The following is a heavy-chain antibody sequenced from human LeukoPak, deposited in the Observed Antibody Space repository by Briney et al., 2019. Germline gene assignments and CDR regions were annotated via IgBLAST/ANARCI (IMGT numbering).Heavy chain of an antibody. CDR3: ASSRLYSSSWYGLDY. CDR2: IIAYNGNT. J-gene: IGHJ4*02. CDR1: GYTFTSYG. Sequence: GASVKVSCKASGYTFTSYGISWVRQAPGQGLEWMGWIIAYNGNTNYAQKLQGRVTMTTDTSTSTAYMELRSLGSDDTAVYYFASSRLYSSSWYGLDYRGQGTLVTVSS. V-gene: IGHV1-18*01. D-gene: IGHD6-13*01.